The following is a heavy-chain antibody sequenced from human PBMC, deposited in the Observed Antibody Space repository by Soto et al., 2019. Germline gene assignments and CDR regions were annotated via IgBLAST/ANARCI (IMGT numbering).Heavy chain of an antibody. Sequence: VQLVESGGGLEQPGRALRLSCAGSGFTFDDYALHWVRQVPRKGREWVSGLSWNGKEIGYAASVKGRFIVSRDNAKNALYMQLNSLRVDDTALYFCVKDSSWEPRILDFWGQGTRVTVSS. CDR3: VKDSSWEPRILDF. CDR2: LSWNGKEI. CDR1: GFTFDDYA. D-gene: IGHD1-26*01. V-gene: IGHV3-9*01. J-gene: IGHJ3*01.